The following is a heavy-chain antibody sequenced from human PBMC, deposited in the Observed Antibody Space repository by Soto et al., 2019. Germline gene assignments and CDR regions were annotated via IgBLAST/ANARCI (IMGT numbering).Heavy chain of an antibody. V-gene: IGHV3-23*01. CDR3: AKDSGGWAFDI. CDR2: LSGNGAKT. Sequence: PGGSLRLSCEASGFTLRIYGMSWVRQAPGKGLEWVSALSGNGAKTYYADSVKGRFTISRDNSKNTLFLQMNSLRAEDTAVYYCAKDSGGWAFDIWGQGTRVTVSS. J-gene: IGHJ3*02. CDR1: GFTLRIYG. D-gene: IGHD3-10*01.